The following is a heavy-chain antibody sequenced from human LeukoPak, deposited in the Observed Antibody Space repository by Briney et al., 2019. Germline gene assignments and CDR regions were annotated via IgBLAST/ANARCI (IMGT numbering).Heavy chain of an antibody. V-gene: IGHV1-69*13. CDR1: GGTFSSYA. Sequence: ASVKVSCKASGGTFSSYAISWVRQAPGQGLEWMGGIIPIFGTANYAQKFQGRVTITADESMSTAYMELSSLRSEDTAVYYCARVPGRITMVRGVITHPFDYWGQGTLVTVSS. CDR2: IIPIFGTA. J-gene: IGHJ4*02. CDR3: ARVPGRITMVRGVITHPFDY. D-gene: IGHD3-10*01.